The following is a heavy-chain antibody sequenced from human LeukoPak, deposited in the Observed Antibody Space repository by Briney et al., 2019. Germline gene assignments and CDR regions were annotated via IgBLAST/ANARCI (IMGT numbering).Heavy chain of an antibody. CDR2: IYHSGST. CDR1: GGXINSGGYS. CDR3: ARGYGTFDF. J-gene: IGHJ4*02. V-gene: IGHV4-30-2*01. Sequence: SQTLSLTCAVSGGXINSGGYSWSWIRQPPGKSLGWMGYIYHSGSTYYNPSLKSRVTMSVDRSKNHFSLKLNSVTAADTAVYYCARGYGTFDFWGQGIVVTVSS. D-gene: IGHD5-18*01.